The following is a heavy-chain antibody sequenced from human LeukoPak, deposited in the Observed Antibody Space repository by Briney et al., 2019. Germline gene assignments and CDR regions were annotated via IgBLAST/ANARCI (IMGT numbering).Heavy chain of an antibody. Sequence: GGSLRLSCAASGFTFSSYSMNWVRQAPGKGLEWVSSISSSSSYIYYADSVKGRFTISRDNAKNSLYLQMNGLRAEDTAVYYCARASIVVVPAYYYYYGMDVWGQGTTVTVSS. CDR3: ARASIVVVPAYYYYYGMDV. CDR2: ISSSSSYI. V-gene: IGHV3-21*01. D-gene: IGHD2-2*01. J-gene: IGHJ6*02. CDR1: GFTFSSYS.